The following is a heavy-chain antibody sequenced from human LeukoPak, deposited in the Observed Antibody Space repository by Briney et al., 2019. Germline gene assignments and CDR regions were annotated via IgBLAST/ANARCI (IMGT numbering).Heavy chain of an antibody. CDR2: ISSSGSTI. D-gene: IGHD2-15*01. CDR1: GFTFNNAW. CDR3: ARDATLTPGTVYFDY. J-gene: IGHJ4*02. Sequence: QPGGSLRLSCAASGFTFNNAWMNWVRQAPGKGLEWVSYISSSGSTIYYADSVKGRFTISRDNAKNSLYLQMNSLRGEDTAIYYCARDATLTPGTVYFDYWGQGALVTVSS. V-gene: IGHV3-48*04.